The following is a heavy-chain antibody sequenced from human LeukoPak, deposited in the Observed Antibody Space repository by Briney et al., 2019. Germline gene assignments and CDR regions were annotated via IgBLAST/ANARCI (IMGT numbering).Heavy chain of an antibody. CDR1: GFTFSNYW. CDR3: ARVRVGGGDPEIGSY. CDR2: IKEDGSEK. V-gene: IGHV3-7*03. D-gene: IGHD2-21*02. Sequence: GGSLRRSCAASGFTFSNYWMSWIRQAPGKGLEWLGHIKEDGSEKNCVDSVKGRFTISRDNAKNSLYLQMNSLRVEDTAVYYCARVRVGGGDPEIGSYWGQGTLVTVPS. J-gene: IGHJ4*02.